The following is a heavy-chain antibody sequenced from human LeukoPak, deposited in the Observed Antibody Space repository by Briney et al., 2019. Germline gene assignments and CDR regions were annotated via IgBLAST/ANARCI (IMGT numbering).Heavy chain of an antibody. V-gene: IGHV3-48*03. CDR2: ISRSCSTI. Sequence: GGSLRLSCAASGFIFSRYEMHWVRQAPGKGLEGVSYISRSCSTINYADSAKGRFTISRENAKNSLDLQMNSLRAEDTAVYYCARGKQQLVPYYFDYWGQGTLVTVSS. CDR3: ARGKQQLVPYYFDY. D-gene: IGHD6-13*01. J-gene: IGHJ4*02. CDR1: GFIFSRYE.